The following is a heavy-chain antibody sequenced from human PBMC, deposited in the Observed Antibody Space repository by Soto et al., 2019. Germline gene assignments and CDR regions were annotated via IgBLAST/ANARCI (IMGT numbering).Heavy chain of an antibody. CDR1: GFTFTSSA. CDR3: ARITMVRGVIIRPSTMDV. D-gene: IGHD3-10*01. CDR2: IVVGSGNT. Sequence: SVKVSCKASGFTFTSSAVQWVRQARGQRLEWIGWIVVGSGNTNYAQKFQERVTITRDMSTSTAYMELSSLRSEDTAVYYCARITMVRGVIIRPSTMDVWGQGTKVTVYS. V-gene: IGHV1-58*01. J-gene: IGHJ6*02.